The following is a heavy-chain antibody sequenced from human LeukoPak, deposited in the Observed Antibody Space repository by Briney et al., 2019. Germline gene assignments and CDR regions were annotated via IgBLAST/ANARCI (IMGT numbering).Heavy chain of an antibody. Sequence: SETLSLTCVVYGGSFSGYYWSWIRQPPGKGLEWIGEINHSGSTNYNPSLKSRVTISVDTSKNQFSLKLSSVTAADTAVYYCARDRHSSGSDYWGQGTLVTVSS. CDR1: GGSFSGYY. CDR2: INHSGST. D-gene: IGHD3-22*01. V-gene: IGHV4-34*01. J-gene: IGHJ4*02. CDR3: ARDRHSSGSDY.